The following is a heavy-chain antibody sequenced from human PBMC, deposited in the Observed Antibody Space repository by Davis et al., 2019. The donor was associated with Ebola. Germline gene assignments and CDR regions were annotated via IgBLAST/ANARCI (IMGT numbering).Heavy chain of an antibody. CDR1: GFNFSTYY. J-gene: IGHJ6*02. V-gene: IGHV3-21*06. Sequence: PGGSLRLSCAASGFNFSTYYMNWVRRAPGKGLEWVFSINSFSTYFFYADSVKDRFTISRDNAKNILYLQMNSLRADDTAVYYCARGHASFSYYFNMDVWGQGTTVTVSS. CDR2: INSFSTYF. D-gene: IGHD2/OR15-2a*01. CDR3: ARGHASFSYYFNMDV.